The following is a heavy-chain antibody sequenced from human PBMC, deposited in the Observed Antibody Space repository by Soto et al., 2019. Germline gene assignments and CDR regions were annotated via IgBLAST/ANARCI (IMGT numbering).Heavy chain of an antibody. V-gene: IGHV3-48*02. D-gene: IGHD3-10*01. CDR2: VTTSGDTM. Sequence: PGGSLRLSCVASGFTFIRYNMHWVRQAPGRGLEWVAYVTTSGDTMFYADSVEGRFAISRDVAKNSVHLQMNSLGDEDTAVYYCVREEASGSSGLTYHYYYNGMDVWGQGTTVTVSS. CDR1: GFTFIRYN. CDR3: VREEASGSSGLTYHYYYNGMDV. J-gene: IGHJ6*02.